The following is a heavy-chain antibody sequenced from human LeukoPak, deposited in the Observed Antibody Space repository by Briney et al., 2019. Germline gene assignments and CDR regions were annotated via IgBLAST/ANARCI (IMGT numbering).Heavy chain of an antibody. Sequence: GGSLRLSCAASESTFITYAMNWVRQAPGKGLEWIATISGSGRSTYYADSVKGRFTISRDNSKHTLFLQMASLRAEDTAVYYCVKASSSSWSSFDYWGQGTLVTVSS. J-gene: IGHJ4*02. V-gene: IGHV3-23*01. CDR3: VKASSSSWSSFDY. D-gene: IGHD6-13*01. CDR1: ESTFITYA. CDR2: ISGSGRST.